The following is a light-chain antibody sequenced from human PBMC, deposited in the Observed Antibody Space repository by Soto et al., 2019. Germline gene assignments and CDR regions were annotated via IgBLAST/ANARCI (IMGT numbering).Light chain of an antibody. CDR2: GGS. CDR3: QQYGAPPLT. Sequence: EIVLTQSPDTLSLSPGERATLSCRASQNIYINSLAWYQQRPGQAPRLLIYGGSTRATAVPDRFSGSGSGTDFALTIRRLEPEDFAVYYCQQYGAPPLTFGPGTKVD. V-gene: IGKV3-20*01. J-gene: IGKJ3*01. CDR1: QNIYINS.